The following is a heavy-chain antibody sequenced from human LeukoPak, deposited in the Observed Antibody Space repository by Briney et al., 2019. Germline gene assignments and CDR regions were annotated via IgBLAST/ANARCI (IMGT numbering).Heavy chain of an antibody. J-gene: IGHJ3*02. CDR2: IYYSGST. D-gene: IGHD2-2*01. CDR3: ARYCSSTSCYRDAFDI. Sequence: SETPSLTCTVSGGSISNSHYYWGWIRQPPGKGLEWIGNIYYSGSTYYNSSLKSRVTISVDTSKNRFSLKLRSVTAADTAVYYCARYCSSTSCYRDAFDIWGQGTMVTVSS. CDR1: GGSISNSHYY. V-gene: IGHV4-39*01.